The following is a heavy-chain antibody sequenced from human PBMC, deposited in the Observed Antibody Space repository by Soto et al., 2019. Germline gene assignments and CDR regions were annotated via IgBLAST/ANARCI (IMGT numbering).Heavy chain of an antibody. CDR2: ISGSGGST. CDR1: GFTFSSYA. V-gene: IGHV3-23*01. J-gene: IGHJ6*02. D-gene: IGHD3-10*01. CDR3: AKTGVTMVRGVTNYYYYGMDV. Sequence: EVQLLESGGGLVQPGGSLRLSCAASGFTFSSYAMSWVRQAPGKGLEWVSAISGSGGSTYYADSVKGRFTISRANSKNTLYLQMNSLRAEDTAVYYCAKTGVTMVRGVTNYYYYGMDVWGQGTTVTVSS.